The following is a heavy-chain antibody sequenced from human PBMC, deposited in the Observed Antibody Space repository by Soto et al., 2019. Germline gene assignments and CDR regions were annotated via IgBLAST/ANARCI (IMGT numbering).Heavy chain of an antibody. CDR2: INHSGGT. CDR1: GGSFSGYY. J-gene: IGHJ4*02. D-gene: IGHD2-2*01. V-gene: IGHV4-34*01. Sequence: QVQLQQWGAGLLKPSETLSLTCAVYGGSFSGYYWSWIRQPPGKGPEWIGEINHSGGTNYSPSLKRRVTISIDTPKNQFSLKLNSVTAAGTAVYFCARRVVPAAIGYWGQGMLVTVSP. CDR3: ARRVVPAAIGY.